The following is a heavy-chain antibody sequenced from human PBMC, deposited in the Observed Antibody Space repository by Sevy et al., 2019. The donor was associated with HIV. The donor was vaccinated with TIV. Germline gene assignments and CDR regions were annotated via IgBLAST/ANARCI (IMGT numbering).Heavy chain of an antibody. J-gene: IGHJ6*02. D-gene: IGHD4-17*01. CDR2: IIPIFRIP. CDR3: ATSTTGTTRFAEATMDV. Sequence: ASVKVSCKASGGTFSTYAVSWVRQAPGQGLEWMGGIIPIFRIPNSARKFQGRVTITADASTTTMELSSRRYEDTALYYCATSTTGTTRFAEATMDVWGQGTTVTVSS. V-gene: IGHV1-69*13. CDR1: GGTFSTYA.